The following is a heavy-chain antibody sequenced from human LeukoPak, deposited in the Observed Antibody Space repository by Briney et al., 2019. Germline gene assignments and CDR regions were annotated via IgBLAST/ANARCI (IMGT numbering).Heavy chain of an antibody. J-gene: IGHJ6*02. CDR3: ARSGAGFLEWLLLKGSTGVVPEHADYYYYYGMDV. CDR1: GGSISSGGYY. D-gene: IGHD3-3*01. CDR2: IYYSGSA. Sequence: PSETLSLTCTVSGGSISSGGYYWSWIRQHPGKGLEWIGYIYYSGSAYYNPSLKSRITISVDTSKNQFSLKLSSVTAADTAVYYCARSGAGFLEWLLLKGSTGVVPEHADYYYYYGMDVWGQGTTVTVSS. V-gene: IGHV4-31*03.